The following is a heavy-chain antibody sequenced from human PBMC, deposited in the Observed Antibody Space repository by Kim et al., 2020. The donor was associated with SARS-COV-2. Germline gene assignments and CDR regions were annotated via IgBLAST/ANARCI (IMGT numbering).Heavy chain of an antibody. CDR3: AREDY. CDR2: ISYDGSNR. J-gene: IGHJ4*02. CDR1: GFPFSNYA. V-gene: IGHV3-30*04. Sequence: GGSLRLSCAASGFPFSNYAMHWVRQAPGKGLEWVTVISYDGSNRYYADSVKGRFTISRDNSKNTLYLQMNSLRAEDTAVYYCAREDYWGQGTLVTVSS.